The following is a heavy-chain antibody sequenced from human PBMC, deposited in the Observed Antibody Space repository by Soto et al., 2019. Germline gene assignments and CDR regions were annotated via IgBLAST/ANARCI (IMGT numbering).Heavy chain of an antibody. CDR3: ARLGCGGDCYEHNNWFDP. Sequence: ASAKVSCKASGYTFTSYGISWVRQAPGQGLEWMGWISAYNGNTNYAQKLQGRVTMTTDTSTSTAYMELRSLRSDDTAVYYCARLGCGGDCYEHNNWFDPWGQGTLVTVSS. CDR1: GYTFTSYG. D-gene: IGHD2-21*02. J-gene: IGHJ5*02. V-gene: IGHV1-18*01. CDR2: ISAYNGNT.